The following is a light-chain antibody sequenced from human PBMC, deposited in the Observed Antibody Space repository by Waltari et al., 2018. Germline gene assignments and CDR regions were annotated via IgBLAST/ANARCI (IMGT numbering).Light chain of an antibody. V-gene: IGKV1-33*01. CDR3: QQYHHLPLT. CDR1: QDVNKY. J-gene: IGKJ4*01. Sequence: DVQLTQSPSSLSASVGDSVTITCRASQDVNKYLNWYQHRPGEAPKLLIYDTSHLQAGVPSRFSGSGHGTDFSFTISSLQPEDIGTYYCQQYHHLPLTFAGGTKVAVK. CDR2: DTS.